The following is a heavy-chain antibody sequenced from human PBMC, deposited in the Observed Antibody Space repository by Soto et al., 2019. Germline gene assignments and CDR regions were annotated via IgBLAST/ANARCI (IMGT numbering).Heavy chain of an antibody. CDR2: ISGSGGST. Sequence: LRLSCAASGFTFSSYAMSWVRQAPGKGLEWVSAISGSGGSTYYVDSVKGRFTISRDNSKNTLYLQMNSLRAEDTAVYYCAKDNCSSTSCYVPSGVHPFDYWGQGTLVTVSS. CDR1: GFTFSSYA. V-gene: IGHV3-23*01. D-gene: IGHD2-2*01. J-gene: IGHJ4*02. CDR3: AKDNCSSTSCYVPSGVHPFDY.